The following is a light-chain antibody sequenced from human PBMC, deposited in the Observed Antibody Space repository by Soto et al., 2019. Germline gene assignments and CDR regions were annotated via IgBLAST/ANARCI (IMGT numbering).Light chain of an antibody. CDR2: EVN. V-gene: IGLV2-23*02. CDR3: CSYAGSTTGV. J-gene: IGLJ3*02. Sequence: QSALTQPASVSGSPGQSITISCTGTSSDVGSYNFVSWYQKYPGKAPKLMISEVNKRPSGVSDRFTGSKSGNTASLTISGLQAEDEADYYCCSYAGSTTGVFGGGTKLTVL. CDR1: SSDVGSYNF.